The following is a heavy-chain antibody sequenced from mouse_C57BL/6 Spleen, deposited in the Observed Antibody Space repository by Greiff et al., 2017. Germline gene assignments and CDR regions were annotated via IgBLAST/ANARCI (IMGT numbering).Heavy chain of an antibody. CDR2: IDPETGGT. V-gene: IGHV1-15*01. Sequence: VQLQQSGAELVRPGASVTLSCKASGYTFTDYAMHWVKQTPVHGLEWIGAIDPETGGTAYNQKFKGKAILTADKSSSTAYMELRSLTSEDSAVYYCTRNYGGYFEVWGTGTTVTVSS. D-gene: IGHD1-1*01. CDR3: TRNYGGYFEV. J-gene: IGHJ1*03. CDR1: GYTFTDYA.